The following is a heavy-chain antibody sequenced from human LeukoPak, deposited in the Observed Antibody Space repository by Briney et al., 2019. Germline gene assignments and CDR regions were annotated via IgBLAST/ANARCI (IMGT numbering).Heavy chain of an antibody. V-gene: IGHV3-13*01. D-gene: IGHD3-22*01. Sequence: GGSLRLSCAASGFTFSSYDMHWVRQATGKGLEWVSAIGTAGDTYYPASVKGRFTISRENAKNSLYLQMNSLRAGDTAVYYCARGYYDSSGYLHWYFDLWGRGTLVTVSS. CDR1: GFTFSSYD. CDR3: ARGYYDSSGYLHWYFDL. CDR2: IGTAGDT. J-gene: IGHJ2*01.